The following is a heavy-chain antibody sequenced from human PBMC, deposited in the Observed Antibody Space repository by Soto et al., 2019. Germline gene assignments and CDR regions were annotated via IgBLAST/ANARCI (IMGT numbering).Heavy chain of an antibody. CDR3: ARDGGGDYEDYHYGMDV. CDR2: IYSSGST. D-gene: IGHD4-17*01. Sequence: LSLTCIVSGGSISNFYWSWIRQPAGKGLEWIGRIYSSGSTNYNPSLKSRVTMSVDTSKNQFSLKLSSVTAADTAVYYCARDGGGDYEDYHYGMDVWGQGTTVTVSS. J-gene: IGHJ6*02. CDR1: GGSISNFY. V-gene: IGHV4-4*07.